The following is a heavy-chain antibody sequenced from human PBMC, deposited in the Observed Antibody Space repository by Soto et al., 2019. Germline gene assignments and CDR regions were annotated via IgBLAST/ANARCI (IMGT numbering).Heavy chain of an antibody. CDR2: INPNSGGT. J-gene: IGHJ4*02. V-gene: IGHV1-2*02. CDR3: ASNYYDSSGPWFDY. Sequence: ASVKVSCKASGYTLTGYYMHWVRQAPGQGLEWMGWINPNSGGTNYAQKFQGRVTMTRDTSISTAYMELSRLRSDDTAVYYCASNYYDSSGPWFDYWGQGTLVTVSS. CDR1: GYTLTGYY. D-gene: IGHD3-22*01.